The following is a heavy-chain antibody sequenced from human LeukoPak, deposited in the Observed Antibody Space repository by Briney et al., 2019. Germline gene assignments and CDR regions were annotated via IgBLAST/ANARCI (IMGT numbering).Heavy chain of an antibody. J-gene: IGHJ4*02. Sequence: GGSLRLSCVASGFTFSSYGMHWVRQAPGKGLEQVSGIRSNGGSTYYANSVKGRFTISRDNSKNTLYLQMGSLRAEDMGVYYCARDRYSGYDSGADYWGQGTLVTVSS. V-gene: IGHV3-64*01. CDR1: GFTFSSYG. CDR3: ARDRYSGYDSGADY. CDR2: IRSNGGST. D-gene: IGHD5-12*01.